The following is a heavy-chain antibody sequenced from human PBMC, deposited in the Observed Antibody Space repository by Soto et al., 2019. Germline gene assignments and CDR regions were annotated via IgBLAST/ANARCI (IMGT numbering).Heavy chain of an antibody. CDR3: ARSGTTMATNFDS. D-gene: IGHD3-10*01. CDR1: GGSVSSNSYS. V-gene: IGHV4-39*07. Sequence: SETLSLTCTVSGGSVSSNSYSWGWIRQSPGKGLEWIGTIYSSENTYYNPSLLSRVTISIGTSKNQFSLKLSFVTAADTAIYFCARSGTTMATNFDSWGQGTLVTVSS. J-gene: IGHJ4*02. CDR2: IYSSENT.